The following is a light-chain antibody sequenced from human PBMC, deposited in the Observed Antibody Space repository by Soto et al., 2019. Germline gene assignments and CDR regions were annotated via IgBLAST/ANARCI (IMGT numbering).Light chain of an antibody. V-gene: IGKV3-20*01. CDR1: QSVSSNY. CDR2: ATS. J-gene: IGKJ1*01. CDR3: QQYGSSPRT. Sequence: EIVLTQSPGTLCLSPGDRATLSCRASQSVSSNYLAWYQQKPGQAPRLLIYATSSRATGIPDRFSGSGSGTDFILTISRLEPEDFAVYYCQQYGSSPRTFGHGTKVEIK.